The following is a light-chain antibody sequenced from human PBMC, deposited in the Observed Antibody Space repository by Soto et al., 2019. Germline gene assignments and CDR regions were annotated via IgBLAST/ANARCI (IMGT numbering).Light chain of an antibody. CDR3: HQYYTTPWT. J-gene: IGKJ1*01. Sequence: DIVMTQSPDSLAVSLGERATIDFKSIQSVLFSSNSKNYLAWYQQKPGQPPKLLIYWASTRKSGVPDRFSGSGSGTDFTLTISSLQAEDVAVYYCHQYYTTPWTFGQGTKVDIK. V-gene: IGKV4-1*01. CDR1: QSVLFSSNSKNY. CDR2: WAS.